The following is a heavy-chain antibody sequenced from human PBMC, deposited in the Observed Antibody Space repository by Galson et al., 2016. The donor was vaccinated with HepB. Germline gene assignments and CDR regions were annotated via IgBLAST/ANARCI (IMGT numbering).Heavy chain of an antibody. D-gene: IGHD5-12*01. CDR2: YVVASNT. J-gene: IGHJ6*02. Sequence: SLRLSCSASGFIFSNYDMHWVRQSMGKGLEWVSGYVVASNTYYADSVKGRFTISREDGENSLYLQMNSLRAGDTVVYHCARGLRAGYFWSFDVWGQGTTVTVSS. CDR1: GFIFSNYD. V-gene: IGHV3-13*01. CDR3: ARGLRAGYFWSFDV.